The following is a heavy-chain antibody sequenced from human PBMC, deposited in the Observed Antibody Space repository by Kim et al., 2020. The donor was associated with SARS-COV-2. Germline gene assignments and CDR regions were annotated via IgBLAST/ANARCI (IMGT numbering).Heavy chain of an antibody. D-gene: IGHD3-9*01. V-gene: IGHV1-8*01. CDR3: ARGPTWTGYSGYYFDY. J-gene: IGHJ4*02. Sequence: KFKGRVTMTRNTSISTAYMELSSLTSEDTAVYYCARGPTWTGYSGYYFDYWGQGTLVTVSS.